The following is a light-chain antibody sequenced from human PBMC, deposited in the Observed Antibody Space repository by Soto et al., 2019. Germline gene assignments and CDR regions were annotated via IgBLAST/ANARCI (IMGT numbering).Light chain of an antibody. CDR3: QQDNNWPYT. CDR1: QSVSSN. V-gene: IGKV3-15*01. CDR2: GAS. Sequence: EIVMTQSPATLSVSPGERAALSCRASQSVSSNFAWYQQKPGQAPRLLIYGASTRSTGRPARFRGSRSGTEVTLTISSLQSEVFGVDYCQQDNNWPYTFGQGTKLEIK. J-gene: IGKJ2*01.